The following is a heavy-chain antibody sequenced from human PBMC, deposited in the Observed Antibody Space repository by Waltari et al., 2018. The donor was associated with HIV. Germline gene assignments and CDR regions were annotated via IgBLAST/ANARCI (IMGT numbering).Heavy chain of an antibody. CDR3: AKAFSDNTAYYYDF. D-gene: IGHD3-22*01. Sequence: EVQLLESGGGLVQPGGSRRLSCAASGFAFVSYAMTWVRQSPGMRLEWCSAISGSGADSFYADSVKSRFSISRDNSKNTVYLQMNNVRAADTTIYYCAKAFSDNTAYYYDFWGRGTRVTVAS. CDR1: GFAFVSYA. V-gene: IGHV3-23*01. CDR2: ISGSGADS. J-gene: IGHJ4*02.